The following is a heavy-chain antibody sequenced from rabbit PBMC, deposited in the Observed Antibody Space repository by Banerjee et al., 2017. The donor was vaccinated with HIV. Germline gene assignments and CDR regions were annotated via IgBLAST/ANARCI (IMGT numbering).Heavy chain of an antibody. D-gene: IGHD7-1*01. Sequence: QQQLEESGGGLVKPGASLTLTCKASGFSFSSGYDMCWVRQAPGKGLEWIACIYTGDSNTYYASWVNGRFTISRSTSLNTVDLKMTSLTAADTAPYFCAIAGYPGYGYFTLWGPGTLVTVS. CDR3: AIAGYPGYGYFTL. V-gene: IGHV1S43*01. CDR2: IYTGDSNT. CDR1: GFSFSSGYD. J-gene: IGHJ4*01.